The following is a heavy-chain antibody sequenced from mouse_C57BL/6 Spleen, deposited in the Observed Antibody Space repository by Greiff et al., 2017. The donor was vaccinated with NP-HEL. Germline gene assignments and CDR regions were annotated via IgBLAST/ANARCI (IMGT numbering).Heavy chain of an antibody. CDR1: GFTFSSYG. J-gene: IGHJ2*01. Sequence: QPGGSLKLSCADSGFTFSSYGMSWVRQTPDKRLEWVATISSGGSYTYYPDSVKGRFTISRDNAKNTLYLQMSSLKSEDTAMYYCARQGMVTDYFDYWGQGTTLTVSS. V-gene: IGHV5-6*01. CDR3: ARQGMVTDYFDY. D-gene: IGHD2-2*01. CDR2: ISSGGSYT.